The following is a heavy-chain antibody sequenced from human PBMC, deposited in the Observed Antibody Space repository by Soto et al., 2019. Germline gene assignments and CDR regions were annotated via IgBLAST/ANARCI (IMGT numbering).Heavy chain of an antibody. V-gene: IGHV4-34*01. J-gene: IGHJ3*02. CDR3: ARGRGEVAGTRAFDI. CDR2: INHSGST. CDR1: GGSFSGYY. D-gene: IGHD6-19*01. Sequence: SETLSLTCAVYGGSFSGYYWSWIRQPPGKGLEWIGEINHSGSTNYNPSLKSRVTISVDTSKNQFSLKLSSVTAADTAVYYCARGRGEVAGTRAFDIWGQGTMVTVSS.